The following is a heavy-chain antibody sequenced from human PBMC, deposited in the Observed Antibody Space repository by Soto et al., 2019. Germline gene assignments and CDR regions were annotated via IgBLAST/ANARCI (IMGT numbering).Heavy chain of an antibody. D-gene: IGHD3-10*01. CDR1: GGSISSSSYY. J-gene: IGHJ6*02. CDR2: IYYSGST. V-gene: IGHV4-39*01. Sequence: PSETLSLTCTVSGGSISSSSYYWGWIRQPPGKGLEWIGSIYYSGSTYYNPSLKSRVTISVDTSKNQFSLKLSSVTAADTAVYYCARISMVRGVIINSVYYGMDVWGQGTSVTGSS. CDR3: ARISMVRGVIINSVYYGMDV.